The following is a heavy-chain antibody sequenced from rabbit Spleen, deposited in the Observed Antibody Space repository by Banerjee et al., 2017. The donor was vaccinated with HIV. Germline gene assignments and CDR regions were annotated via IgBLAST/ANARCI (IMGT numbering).Heavy chain of an antibody. CDR3: ARDGYGGDGYPDWLDL. CDR2: ILGDSAGST. V-gene: IGHV1S45*01. J-gene: IGHJ5*01. D-gene: IGHD2-1*01. Sequence: QEQLVESGGDLVKPGGTLTLTCTASGFSFSINYYMCWVRQAPGKGLEWIACILGDSAGSTYYASWAKGRFSISRSTSLNTVTLQMTSLTAADTATYFCARDGYGGDGYPDWLDLWGQGTLVTVS. CDR1: GFSFSINYY.